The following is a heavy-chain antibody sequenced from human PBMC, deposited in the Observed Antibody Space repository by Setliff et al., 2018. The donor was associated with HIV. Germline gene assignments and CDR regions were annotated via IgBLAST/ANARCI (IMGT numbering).Heavy chain of an antibody. CDR2: VYHSGST. Sequence: SETLSLTCGVSGYSISSGYYWGWVRQPPGKGLEWIGSVYHSGSTYYNPSLKSRVTISVDTSKNQFSLKLSSVTAADTAVYYCARRGYYGAFDIWGQGTMVTVSS. CDR3: ARRGYYGAFDI. V-gene: IGHV4-38-2*01. J-gene: IGHJ3*02. CDR1: GYSISSGYY. D-gene: IGHD4-17*01.